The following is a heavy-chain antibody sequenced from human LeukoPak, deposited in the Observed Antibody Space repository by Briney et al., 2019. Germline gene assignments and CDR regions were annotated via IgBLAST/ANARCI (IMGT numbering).Heavy chain of an antibody. V-gene: IGHV3-30*02. CDR1: GFTFSSSG. CDR3: ATISGNFDYLDY. J-gene: IGHJ4*02. Sequence: GRSLRLSCEASGFTFSSSGMHWVRQAPGKGLEWVTFIRDTGSNRYYADSVKGRFTISRDNSKNTMYLQMKSLRVEDTALYYCATISGNFDYLDYWGQGTLVTVST. CDR2: IRDTGSNR. D-gene: IGHD1-26*01.